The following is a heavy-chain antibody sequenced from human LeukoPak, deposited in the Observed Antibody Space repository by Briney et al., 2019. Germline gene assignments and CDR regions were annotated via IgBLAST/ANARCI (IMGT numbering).Heavy chain of an antibody. CDR1: GFTVSSNY. Sequence: GGSLRLSCAASGFTVSSNYMSWVRQAPGKGLEWVSAIYSGGNTYYADSVKGRFTLSRDNSKNTLYLQMNSLRAEDTAVYYCARDGDYGDPPFDYWGQGTLVTVSS. V-gene: IGHV3-53*01. J-gene: IGHJ4*02. D-gene: IGHD4-17*01. CDR3: ARDGDYGDPPFDY. CDR2: IYSGGNT.